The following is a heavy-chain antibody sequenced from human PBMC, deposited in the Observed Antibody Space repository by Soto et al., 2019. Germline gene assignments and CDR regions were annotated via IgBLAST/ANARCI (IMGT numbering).Heavy chain of an antibody. CDR2: ISSSSSTI. D-gene: IGHD1-26*01. V-gene: IGHV3-48*01. CDR3: ARAGSGNAYYYYYGMDV. J-gene: IGHJ6*02. Sequence: TGGSLRLSCAGSGFTFTSVAMTWVRQAPGKGLEWVSYISSSSSTIYYADSVKGRFTISRDNAKNSLYLQMNSLRAEDTAVYYCARAGSGNAYYYYYGMDVWGQGTTVTVSS. CDR1: GFTFTSVA.